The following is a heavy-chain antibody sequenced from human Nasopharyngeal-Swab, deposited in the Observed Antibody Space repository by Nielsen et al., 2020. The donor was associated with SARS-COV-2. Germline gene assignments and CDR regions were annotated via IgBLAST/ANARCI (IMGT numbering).Heavy chain of an antibody. J-gene: IGHJ4*02. CDR3: AKDPSAVAGTGWDY. D-gene: IGHD6-19*01. CDR2: ISGSGGST. CDR1: GFTFSSYA. Sequence: GESLKISCAASGFTFSSYAMSWVRQAPGKGLEWVSAISGSGGSTYYADSVKGRFTISRDNSKNTLYLQMNSLRAEDTAVYYCAKDPSAVAGTGWDYWGQGTLVTVSS. V-gene: IGHV3-23*01.